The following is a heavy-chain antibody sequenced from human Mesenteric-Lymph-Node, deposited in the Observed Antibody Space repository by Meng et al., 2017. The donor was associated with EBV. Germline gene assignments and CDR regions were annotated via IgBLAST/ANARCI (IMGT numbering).Heavy chain of an antibody. V-gene: IGHV2-5*02. CDR1: GFSFSTSKVC. CDR3: AHRRRHDYRSGWYYDY. CDR2: IYWDNDR. Sequence: PTPTLTLPCTFSGFSFSTSKVCVGWFRQPPCRALEWLEVIYWDNDRRYNTSLRRSVTITKDTSKNQVVLTMTNMDPVDTTTYYCAHRRRHDYRSGWYYDYWGQGTLVTVSS. D-gene: IGHD6-19*01. J-gene: IGHJ4*02.